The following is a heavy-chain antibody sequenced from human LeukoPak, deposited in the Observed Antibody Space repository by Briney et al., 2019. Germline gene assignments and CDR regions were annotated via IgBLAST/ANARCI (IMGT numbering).Heavy chain of an antibody. CDR2: FFLKGST. J-gene: IGHJ4*02. Sequence: SETLSLTCTVSGYSITSAYYWGWIRQPPGQGLEWIGSFFLKGSTYYNPFLKSRVTISVDTSKNQFSLTLSSVTAADTAVYYCARVARCTSCFDIDYWGQGTLVTVSS. V-gene: IGHV4-38-2*02. CDR1: GYSITSAYY. D-gene: IGHD2-2*01. CDR3: ARVARCTSCFDIDY.